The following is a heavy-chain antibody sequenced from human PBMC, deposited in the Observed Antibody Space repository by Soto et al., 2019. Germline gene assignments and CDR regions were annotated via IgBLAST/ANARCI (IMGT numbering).Heavy chain of an antibody. CDR2: INPSGGST. Sequence: ASVKVSCKASGYTFTSYYMHWVRQAPGQGLEWMGIINPSGGSTSYAQKFQGRVTMTRDTSTSTVYMELSSLRSEDTAVYYCARDLRDYYGSGSPRAYYYGMDVWGQGTMVTVSS. V-gene: IGHV1-46*01. D-gene: IGHD3-10*01. J-gene: IGHJ6*02. CDR1: GYTFTSYY. CDR3: ARDLRDYYGSGSPRAYYYGMDV.